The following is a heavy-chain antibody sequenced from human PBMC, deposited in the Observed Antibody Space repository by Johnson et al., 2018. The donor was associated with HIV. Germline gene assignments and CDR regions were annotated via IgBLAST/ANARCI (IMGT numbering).Heavy chain of an antibody. D-gene: IGHD3-16*01. CDR1: GFTFSSYA. CDR3: ARGGDAFDI. V-gene: IGHV3-30-3*01. Sequence: QVQLMESGGGLVQPGGSLRLSCAASGFTFSSYAMHWVRQAPGKGLEWVAVISYDGSNKYYADSVKGPFTISRDNSKNTLDLQMNRLRAQDTAVYYCARGGDAFDIWGQGTMVTVSS. CDR2: ISYDGSNK. J-gene: IGHJ3*02.